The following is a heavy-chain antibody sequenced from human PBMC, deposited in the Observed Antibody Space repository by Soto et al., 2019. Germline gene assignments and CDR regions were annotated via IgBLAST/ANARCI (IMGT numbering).Heavy chain of an antibody. CDR3: ARGPTDYYDNSGNYFLDY. D-gene: IGHD3-22*01. CDR1: GYTFTTYG. CDR2: ISTYNGNT. J-gene: IGHJ4*02. V-gene: IGHV1-18*01. Sequence: QVQLVQSGAEVKKPGASVKVSCKASGYTFTTYGMSWVRQAPGQGIDWMGWISTYNGNTKNAERLQGRVTMTTDTTTSTAYMELRSLRSDDTAVYYCARGPTDYYDNSGNYFLDYWGQGTLVTVSS.